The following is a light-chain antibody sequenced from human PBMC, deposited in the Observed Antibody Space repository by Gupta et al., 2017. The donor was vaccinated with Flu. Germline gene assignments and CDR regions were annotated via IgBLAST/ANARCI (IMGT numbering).Light chain of an antibody. Sequence: PSTLSATVGDRVTITCRASQSISNWLAWYQQKPGKAPRLLIYKASSLESGVPPRFSGSGSGTEFTLTISSLQPDDFATYYCQEYNGDSRTFGQGTKVEIK. V-gene: IGKV1-5*03. CDR1: QSISNW. CDR2: KAS. J-gene: IGKJ1*01. CDR3: QEYNGDSRT.